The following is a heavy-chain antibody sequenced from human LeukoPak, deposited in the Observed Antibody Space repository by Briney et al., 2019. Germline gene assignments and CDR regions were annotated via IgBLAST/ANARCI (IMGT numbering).Heavy chain of an antibody. Sequence: GGSLRLSCAASGFSFNTYAMSWVRQAPGKGLEWVSVMSTSGGNTYYADSVKGRFTISRDNAKNSLYLQMNSLRAEDTAVYYCARDYAPTGDPNEAFDIWSQGTMVTVSS. J-gene: IGHJ3*02. V-gene: IGHV3-23*01. CDR2: MSTSGGNT. D-gene: IGHD7-27*01. CDR1: GFSFNTYA. CDR3: ARDYAPTGDPNEAFDI.